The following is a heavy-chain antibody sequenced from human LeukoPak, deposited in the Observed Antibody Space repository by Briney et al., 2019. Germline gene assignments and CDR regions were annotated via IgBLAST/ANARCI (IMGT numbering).Heavy chain of an antibody. CDR1: GGSISSGGHY. CDR3: AREGYSSSWYGFDP. Sequence: PSETLSLTCIVSGGSISSGGHYWGWIRQPPGKGLEWIGSIYYSGSTYYNPSLNSRVTIFIDMSKNQFSLKLSSVTATDTAVYYCAREGYSSSWYGFDPWGQGTLVTVSS. V-gene: IGHV4-39*02. CDR2: IYYSGST. J-gene: IGHJ5*02. D-gene: IGHD6-13*01.